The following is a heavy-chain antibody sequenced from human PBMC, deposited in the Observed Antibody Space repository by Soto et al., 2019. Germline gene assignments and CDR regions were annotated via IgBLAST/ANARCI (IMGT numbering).Heavy chain of an antibody. D-gene: IGHD6-19*01. CDR3: ARDFVAVAGTDDAFDI. V-gene: IGHV3-30-3*01. CDR2: ISYDGSNK. J-gene: IGHJ3*02. CDR1: GFTFSSYA. Sequence: QVQLVESGGGVVQPGRSLRLSCAASGFTFSSYAMHWVRQAPGKGLEWVAVISYDGSNKYYADSVKGRFTISRDNSKNTLYLQMNSLRAEDTAVYYCARDFVAVAGTDDAFDIWGQGTMVTVSS.